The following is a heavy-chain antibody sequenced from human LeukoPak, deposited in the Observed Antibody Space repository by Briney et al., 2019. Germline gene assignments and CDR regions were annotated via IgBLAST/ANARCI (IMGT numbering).Heavy chain of an antibody. CDR2: IKQDGREK. CDR1: GFTFSSYG. V-gene: IGHV3-7*01. CDR3: ARRLGLGFGEYSNNWFDP. J-gene: IGHJ5*02. D-gene: IGHD3-10*01. Sequence: GGSLRLSCAASGFTFSSYGMHWVRQAPGKGLEWVAYIKQDGREKYYVDSVKGRFTISRDNAKNSLYLQMNSLRAEDTALYYCARRLGLGFGEYSNNWFDPWGQGTLVTVSS.